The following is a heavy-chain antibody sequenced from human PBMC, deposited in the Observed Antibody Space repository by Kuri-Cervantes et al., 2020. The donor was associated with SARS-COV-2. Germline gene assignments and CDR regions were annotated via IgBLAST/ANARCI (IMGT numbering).Heavy chain of an antibody. D-gene: IGHD1-1*01. CDR2: INPSGGST. Sequence: ASVKVSCKASGYTFTSYYMHWVRQAPGQGLEWMGIINPSGGSTSYAQKFQGRVTMTRDTSTSTVYMELSSLRSEDTAVYYCSRSWGNWRYMDVWGKGTTVTVSS. V-gene: IGHV1-46*01. J-gene: IGHJ6*03. CDR1: GYTFTSYY. CDR3: SRSWGNWRYMDV.